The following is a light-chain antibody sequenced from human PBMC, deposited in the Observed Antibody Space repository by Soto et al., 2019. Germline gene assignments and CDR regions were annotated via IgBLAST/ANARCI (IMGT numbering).Light chain of an antibody. V-gene: IGKV3-15*01. Sequence: EIVMTQSPATLSVSPGERATLSCRASQSVSSNLAWYQQKPGQAPRLLIYGASTRATGIPARFSGSGSGTEFTLTISSLQSVDFAVYYCQQYNNWPITFGQGTRLEI. CDR2: GAS. CDR1: QSVSSN. CDR3: QQYNNWPIT. J-gene: IGKJ5*01.